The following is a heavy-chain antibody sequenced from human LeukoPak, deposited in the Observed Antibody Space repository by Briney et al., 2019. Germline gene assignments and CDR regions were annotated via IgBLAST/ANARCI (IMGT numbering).Heavy chain of an antibody. V-gene: IGHV4-61*09. J-gene: IGHJ4*02. CDR2: IYTSGST. D-gene: IGHD3-10*01. CDR1: GGSISSGSYY. Sequence: PSQTLSLTCTVSGGSISSGSYYWSWIRQPAGKGLEWIGHIYTSGSTNYNPSLKSRVTISVDTSKNQFSLKLSSVTAADTAVYYCASFRPYGSGISIDYWGQGTLVTVSS. CDR3: ASFRPYGSGISIDY.